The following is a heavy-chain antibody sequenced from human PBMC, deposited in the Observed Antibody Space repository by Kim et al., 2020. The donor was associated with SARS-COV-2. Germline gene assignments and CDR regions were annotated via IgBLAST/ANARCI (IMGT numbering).Heavy chain of an antibody. Sequence: STIYYADSVNGLFTIYRDNAKSSLYLQMSSLRAEDTAVYYCARDLSGYDIWGQGTLVTVSS. CDR3: ARDLSGYDI. CDR2: STI. D-gene: IGHD5-12*01. V-gene: IGHV3-48*03. J-gene: IGHJ4*02.